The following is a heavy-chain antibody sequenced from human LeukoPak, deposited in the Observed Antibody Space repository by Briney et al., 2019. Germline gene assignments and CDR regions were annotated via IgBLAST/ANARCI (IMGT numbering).Heavy chain of an antibody. CDR1: GFTFSNYW. Sequence: PGGSLRLSCAASGFTFSNYWMHWVRQAPGKGLVWVSRINSDGSSRNYADSVKGRFTISRDNAENTLYLHMSSLRAEDTAVYYCTRDASPGYFDLWGRGTLVTVSS. D-gene: IGHD2-15*01. CDR3: TRDASPGYFDL. V-gene: IGHV3-74*01. J-gene: IGHJ2*01. CDR2: INSDGSSR.